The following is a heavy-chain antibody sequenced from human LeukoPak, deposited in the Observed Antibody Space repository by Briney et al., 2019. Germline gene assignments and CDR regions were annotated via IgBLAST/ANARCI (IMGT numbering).Heavy chain of an antibody. CDR3: AKIGVIGNWYYDV. J-gene: IGHJ2*01. CDR2: ISSGSYYT. Sequence: GSLRLSCAASGFSFSSHGMSWVPQAPWEGAEWVSSISSGSYYTFYADSVKGRLTISRDNVKNTLYLQMNSLRAGDTAIYHCAKIGVIGNWYYDVWGRGTLVTVSS. D-gene: IGHD3-10*01. V-gene: IGHV3-23*01. CDR1: GFSFSSHG.